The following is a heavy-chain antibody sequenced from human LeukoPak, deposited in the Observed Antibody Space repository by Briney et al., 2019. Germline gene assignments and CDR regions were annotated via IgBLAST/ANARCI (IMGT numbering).Heavy chain of an antibody. Sequence: GGSLRLSCAASGFTFSSYEMNWVRQAPGKGLEWVSYISSSGSTIYYADSVKGRFTISRDNAKNSLYLQMNSLRAEDTAVYYCAREEAVTMIVVVTPFDAFDISGQGTMVTVSS. CDR2: ISSSGSTI. D-gene: IGHD3-22*01. CDR3: AREEAVTMIVVVTPFDAFDI. V-gene: IGHV3-48*03. J-gene: IGHJ3*02. CDR1: GFTFSSYE.